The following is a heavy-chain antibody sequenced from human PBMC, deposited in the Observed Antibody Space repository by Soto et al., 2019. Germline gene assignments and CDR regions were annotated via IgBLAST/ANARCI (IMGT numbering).Heavy chain of an antibody. D-gene: IGHD3-22*01. CDR1: GITFGRNW. CDR2: IKEDGSEQ. Sequence: GGSLRLSCASSGITFGRNWMNWVRQAAGKGLEWVANIKEDGSEQHYVDSVRGRFTISRDNAKRSLYLQMNSLRVEDTAVYYCLGGADSSGTWGQGILVTVSS. J-gene: IGHJ1*01. CDR3: LGGADSSGT. V-gene: IGHV3-7*03.